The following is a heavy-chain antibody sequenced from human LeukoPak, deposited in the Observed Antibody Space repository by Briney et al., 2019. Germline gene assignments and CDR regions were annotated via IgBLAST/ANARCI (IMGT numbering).Heavy chain of an antibody. D-gene: IGHD6-19*01. CDR2: ISSSSTYT. CDR3: ARISRSGWGLRY. V-gene: IGHV3-11*03. CDR1: GFTFSDYY. Sequence: KPGGSLRLSCAASGFTFSDYYMSWIRQAPGKGLEWVSSISSSSTYTNYADSVKGRFTISRDNAKNSLYLQMNSLRAEDTAVYFCARISRSGWGLRYWGQGTLVTVSS. J-gene: IGHJ4*02.